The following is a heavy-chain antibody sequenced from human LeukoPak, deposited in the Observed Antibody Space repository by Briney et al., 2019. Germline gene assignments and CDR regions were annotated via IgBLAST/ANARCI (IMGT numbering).Heavy chain of an antibody. CDR2: INPHSGGT. Sequence: ASVKVSCKASGYTFTGYYMHWVRQAPGQGLEWMGWINPHSGGTNYAQKFQGRVTMTRDTSINTSYMDLSRLRSDDTAVYYCARGGDSSSWFTSPDYWGQGTLVTVSS. D-gene: IGHD6-13*01. J-gene: IGHJ4*02. CDR3: ARGGDSSSWFTSPDY. V-gene: IGHV1-2*02. CDR1: GYTFTGYY.